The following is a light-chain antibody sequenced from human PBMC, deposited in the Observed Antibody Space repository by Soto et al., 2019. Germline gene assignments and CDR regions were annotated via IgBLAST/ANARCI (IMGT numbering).Light chain of an antibody. J-gene: IGKJ1*01. CDR1: QSVSGNY. V-gene: IGKV3-20*01. Sequence: EIVLTQTPGTLSLSPGERATLSCGASQSVSGNYLAWYQQKPGQAPSLLMHGASSRAAGIPERFGGSGSGTDFTLTISRLEPEDFAVYYCQQHGSSPRTFGQGTKVDIK. CDR2: GAS. CDR3: QQHGSSPRT.